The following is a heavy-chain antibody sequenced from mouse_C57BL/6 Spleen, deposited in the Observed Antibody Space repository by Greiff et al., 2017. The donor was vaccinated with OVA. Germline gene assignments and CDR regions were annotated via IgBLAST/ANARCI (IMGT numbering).Heavy chain of an antibody. CDR3: ARPRYSTKVIDD. CDR1: GYTFTDYY. CDR2: INPYNGGT. D-gene: IGHD2-5*01. Sequence: VQLQQSGPVLVKPGASVKMSCKASGYTFTDYYMNWVKQSHGKSLEWIGVINPYNGGTSYNQKFKGKATLTVDKSSSTAYMELNSLTSEDSAVYYCARPRYSTKVIDDWGQGTTLTVSS. V-gene: IGHV1-19*01. J-gene: IGHJ2*01.